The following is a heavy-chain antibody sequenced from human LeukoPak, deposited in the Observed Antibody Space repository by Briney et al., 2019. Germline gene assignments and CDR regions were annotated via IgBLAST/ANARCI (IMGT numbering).Heavy chain of an antibody. CDR2: INHSGST. CDR3: ARFPDRLDPGAFDI. V-gene: IGHV4-34*01. Sequence: PSETLSLTCAVYGGSFSGYYWSWIRQPPGKGLEWIGEINHSGSTNYNPSLKSRVTISVDTSKNQFSLKLSSVTAADTAVYYCARFPDRLDPGAFDIWGQGTMVTVSS. D-gene: IGHD1-1*01. J-gene: IGHJ3*02. CDR1: GGSFSGYY.